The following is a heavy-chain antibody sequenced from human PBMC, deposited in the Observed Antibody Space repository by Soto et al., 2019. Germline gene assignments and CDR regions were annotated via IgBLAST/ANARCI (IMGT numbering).Heavy chain of an antibody. D-gene: IGHD3-22*01. CDR3: AGHSSGVPGYYYGMDV. J-gene: IGHJ6*02. V-gene: IGHV1-69*05. Sequence: QVQLVQSGAEVKKPGSSVKVSCKASGGTFSSYAISWVRQAPGQGLEWMGGLIPIFDTADYAQKFQGRVTITPDESTNTAYMELSSLRSEATAVYYCAGHSSGVPGYYYGMDVWGQGTTVTVSS. CDR1: GGTFSSYA. CDR2: LIPIFDTA.